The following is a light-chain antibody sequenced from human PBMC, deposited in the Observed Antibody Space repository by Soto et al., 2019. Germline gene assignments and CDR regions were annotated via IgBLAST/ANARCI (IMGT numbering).Light chain of an antibody. CDR3: QQYDNWPWT. V-gene: IGKV3-15*01. CDR2: GAS. J-gene: IGKJ1*01. CDR1: QSVSSN. Sequence: EILLTQSPATLSVSPLERATLSCRASQSVSSNLAWYQQKPGQAPRLLIHGASTRATGFPARFSGSGSGTDFTLTISSLQSEDSAVYYCQQYDNWPWTFGQGTKVDIK.